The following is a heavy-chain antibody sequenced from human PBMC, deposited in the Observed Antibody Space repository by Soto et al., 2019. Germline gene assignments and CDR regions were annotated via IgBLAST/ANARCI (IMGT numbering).Heavy chain of an antibody. J-gene: IGHJ6*02. V-gene: IGHV3-33*01. D-gene: IGHD6-13*01. Sequence: QVQLVESGGGVVQPGRSLRLSCAASGFTFSSYGMHWVRQAPGKGLEWVAVIWYDRSNKYYADSVKGRFTISRDNSKNTLYLQMNSLRAEDTAMYYCARGGIAAAGTGGYYYYGMDVWGQRTTVTVSS. CDR1: GFTFSSYG. CDR2: IWYDRSNK. CDR3: ARGGIAAAGTGGYYYYGMDV.